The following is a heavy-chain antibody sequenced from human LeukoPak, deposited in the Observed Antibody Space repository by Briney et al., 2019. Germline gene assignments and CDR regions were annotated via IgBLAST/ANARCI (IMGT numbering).Heavy chain of an antibody. D-gene: IGHD6-6*01. CDR3: ARFFIRGYSSSSGDY. J-gene: IGHJ4*02. Sequence: SETLSLTCAVYGGSFSGYYWSWIRQPPGKGLEWIGEINHRGSTNYNPSLKSRVTISVDTSKNQFSLKLSSVTAADTAVYYCARFFIRGYSSSSGDYWGQGTLVTVSS. CDR2: INHRGST. V-gene: IGHV4-34*01. CDR1: GGSFSGYY.